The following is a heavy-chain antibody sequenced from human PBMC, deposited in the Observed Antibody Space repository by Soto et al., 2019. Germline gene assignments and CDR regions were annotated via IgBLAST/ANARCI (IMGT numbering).Heavy chain of an antibody. V-gene: IGHV3-53*02. Sequence: EVQLVETGGGLIQPGGSLRLSCAASGFTVSDSYMNWVRQAPGKGLQWVSVIYTGGSTYYADSVKGRFTISRDTSKNTLYLQMNSLRAEDTAVYYCATSERYSNHNVDCWGQGTLVTVSS. J-gene: IGHJ4*02. D-gene: IGHD4-4*01. CDR3: ATSERYSNHNVDC. CDR1: GFTVSDSY. CDR2: IYTGGST.